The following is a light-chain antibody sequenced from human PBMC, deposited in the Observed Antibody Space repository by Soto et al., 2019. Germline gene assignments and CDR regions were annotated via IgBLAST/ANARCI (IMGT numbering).Light chain of an antibody. Sequence: QSALTQPRSVSGSPGQSVTISCTGTSSDVGGYNYVCWYQQHPGKAPKLKIYDVTKRPSGVPDRFSGSKSGNTASLTISGLQAEDEGDYFCCSYAGTYTFMVFGGGTKLTVL. CDR1: SSDVGGYNY. J-gene: IGLJ2*01. CDR2: DVT. CDR3: CSYAGTYTFMV. V-gene: IGLV2-11*01.